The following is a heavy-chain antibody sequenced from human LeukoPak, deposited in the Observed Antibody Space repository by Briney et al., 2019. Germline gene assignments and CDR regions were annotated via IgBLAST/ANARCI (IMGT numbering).Heavy chain of an antibody. D-gene: IGHD6-25*01. Sequence: TASETLSLTCTVSGDSIFSSTYYWGWIHQPPGKGLEWIGSIFHSGSTYYNPSLKSRVTISVDTSNNQLSLRLWSVTASDTAVYYCARLYQGKRPPDYWGQGTLVTVSS. CDR2: IFHSGST. V-gene: IGHV4-39*01. J-gene: IGHJ4*02. CDR3: ARLYQGKRPPDY. CDR1: GDSIFSSTYY.